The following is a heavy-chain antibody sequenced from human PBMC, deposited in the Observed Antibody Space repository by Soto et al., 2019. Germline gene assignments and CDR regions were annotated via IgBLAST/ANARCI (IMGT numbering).Heavy chain of an antibody. D-gene: IGHD6-13*01. J-gene: IGHJ4*02. CDR1: GGSISSSSYY. V-gene: IGHV4-39*06. CDR3: ATSYGNAWYTY. Sequence: SETLSLTGTVAGGSISSSSYYWGWIRQPPGKGLEWIGSIYYSGSTYYNPSLKSRLTISVDRSKNQFTLQLSSVTVADTAVYYCATSYGNAWYTYWGQGTQVTVSS. CDR2: IYYSGST.